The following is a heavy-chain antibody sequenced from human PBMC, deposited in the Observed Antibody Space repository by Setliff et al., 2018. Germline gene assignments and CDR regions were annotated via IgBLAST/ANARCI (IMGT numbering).Heavy chain of an antibody. CDR2: VNPIGGGA. Sequence: SVKVSCKASGYIFAGYYMHWVRQTPGQGLEWMGYVNPIGGGATYAQKFQGRVTLTSETTTGTVYMELRSLNSDDTAVYYCARDVPLTTVTKNYFGPWGQGTLVTVSS. D-gene: IGHD4-17*01. J-gene: IGHJ5*02. CDR3: ARDVPLTTVTKNYFGP. CDR1: GYIFAGYY. V-gene: IGHV1-2*02.